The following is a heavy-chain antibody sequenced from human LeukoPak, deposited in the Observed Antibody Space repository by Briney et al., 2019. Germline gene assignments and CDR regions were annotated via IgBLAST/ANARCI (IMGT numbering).Heavy chain of an antibody. V-gene: IGHV1-69*04. J-gene: IGHJ4*02. CDR3: AIGGDNDY. Sequence: ASVKVSCKASGYTFTSYGISWVRQAPGQGLEWMGRIIPILGIANYAQKFQGRVTMTEDTSTDTAYMELSSLRSEDTAVYYCAIGGDNDYWGQGTLVTVSS. CDR1: GYTFTSYG. CDR2: IIPILGIA. D-gene: IGHD2-21*01.